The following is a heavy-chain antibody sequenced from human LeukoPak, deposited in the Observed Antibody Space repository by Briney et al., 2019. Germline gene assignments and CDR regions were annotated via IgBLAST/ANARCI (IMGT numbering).Heavy chain of an antibody. CDR3: ASLFSSGPLGGP. Sequence: GASVKVSCKTSGYSFTNYYMHWVRQAPGQGLEWMGIINPSGGSTDYAQKFQGRVTMTRDTSTSTVCMELSSLRSEDTAVYYCASLFSSGPLGGPWGQGTLVTVSS. CDR2: INPSGGST. CDR1: GYSFTNYY. J-gene: IGHJ5*02. D-gene: IGHD3-22*01. V-gene: IGHV1-46*01.